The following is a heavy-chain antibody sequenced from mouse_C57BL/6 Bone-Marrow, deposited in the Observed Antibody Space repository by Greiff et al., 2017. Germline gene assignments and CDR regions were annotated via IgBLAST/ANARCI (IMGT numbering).Heavy chain of an antibody. D-gene: IGHD2-5*01. Sequence: QVQLKQPGAELVKPGASVKLSCKASGYTFTSYWMQWVKQRPGQGLEWIGEIDPSDSYTNYNQKFKGKATLTVDTSSSTAYMQLSSLTSEDSAVXYCAGSNSEGDYWGQGTTLTVSS. J-gene: IGHJ2*01. V-gene: IGHV1-50*01. CDR1: GYTFTSYW. CDR3: AGSNSEGDY. CDR2: IDPSDSYT.